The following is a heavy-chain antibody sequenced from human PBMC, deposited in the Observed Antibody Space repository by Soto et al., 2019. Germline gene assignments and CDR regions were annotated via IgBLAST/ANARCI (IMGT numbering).Heavy chain of an antibody. CDR1: GYTFTGYY. Sequence: AASVKVSCKASGYTFTGYYMHWVRQAPGQGLEWMGWINPNSGGTNYAQKFQGRVTMTRDTSISTAYMELSRLRSGDTAVYYCARDDIAARPRNNWFDPGGQGTLFTGS. CDR2: INPNSGGT. D-gene: IGHD6-6*01. J-gene: IGHJ5*02. CDR3: ARDDIAARPRNNWFDP. V-gene: IGHV1-2*02.